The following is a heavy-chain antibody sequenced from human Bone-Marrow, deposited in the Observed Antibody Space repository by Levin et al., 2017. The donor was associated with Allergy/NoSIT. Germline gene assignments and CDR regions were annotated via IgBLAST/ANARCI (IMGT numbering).Heavy chain of an antibody. Sequence: PSGGSLRLSCGASGFIFSSYWMSWVRQAPGKGLEWVANIKRDGSEKNYVDSVKGRFTISRDNAKNSLYLQMSSLRAEDTAVYYCATYDFWSGYSFGNWGQGTLVTVSS. D-gene: IGHD3-3*01. J-gene: IGHJ4*02. CDR1: GFIFSSYW. CDR3: ATYDFWSGYSFGN. V-gene: IGHV3-7*01. CDR2: IKRDGSEK.